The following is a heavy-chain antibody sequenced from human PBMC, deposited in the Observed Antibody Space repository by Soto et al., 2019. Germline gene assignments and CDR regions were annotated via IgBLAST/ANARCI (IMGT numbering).Heavy chain of an antibody. Sequence: HPGGSLRLSCAASGFTFSSYAMHWVRQAPGKGLEWVAVISYDGSNKYYADSVKGRFTISRDNSKNTLYLQMNSLRAEDTAVYYCASSLLWFGELYHDAFDIWGQGTMVTVSS. CDR1: GFTFSSYA. V-gene: IGHV3-30-3*01. CDR2: ISYDGSNK. J-gene: IGHJ3*02. CDR3: ASSLLWFGELYHDAFDI. D-gene: IGHD3-10*01.